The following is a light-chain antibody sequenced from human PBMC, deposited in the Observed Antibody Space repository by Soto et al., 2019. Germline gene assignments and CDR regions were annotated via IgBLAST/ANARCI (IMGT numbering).Light chain of an antibody. CDR3: QQYESSPHN. J-gene: IGKJ3*01. CDR2: GAS. Sequence: EIVLTQSPGTLSLSPGERATLSCRASQSVSGRYLAWYQQKPGQAPRLLIEGASSRAAGIPDRFSGSESGPDFTLTISRVEPEDFAVYYCQQYESSPHNFGPGNRVEI. CDR1: QSVSGRY. V-gene: IGKV3-20*01.